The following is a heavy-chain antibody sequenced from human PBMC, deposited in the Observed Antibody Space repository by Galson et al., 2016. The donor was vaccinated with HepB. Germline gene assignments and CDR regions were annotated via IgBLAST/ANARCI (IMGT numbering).Heavy chain of an antibody. CDR2: INPSGLST. D-gene: IGHD6-19*01. V-gene: IGHV1-46*01. Sequence: SVKVSCKASGFTFTIYYMHWVRQAPGQGLEWMGIINPSGLSTTFAQKFQGRITMTRDTSTSTFHMELSSLRSDDTAVYYCARDAAVSGPESGRMDVWGQGTTVTVSS. J-gene: IGHJ6*02. CDR3: ARDAAVSGPESGRMDV. CDR1: GFTFTIYY.